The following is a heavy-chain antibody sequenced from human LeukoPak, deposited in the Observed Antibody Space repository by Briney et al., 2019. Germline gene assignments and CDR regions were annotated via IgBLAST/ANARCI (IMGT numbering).Heavy chain of an antibody. D-gene: IGHD6-6*01. CDR3: TKTGARYSASSNFDS. J-gene: IGHJ4*02. Sequence: GGSLRLSCAASGFPFTTYAMSWVRQPPGKGLEWVSAISNSGDNTYYADSVKGRFTISRDNSKNAFFLQMNSLRAEDTAMHYCTKTGARYSASSNFDSWGQGALVTVSS. V-gene: IGHV3-23*01. CDR2: ISNSGDNT. CDR1: GFPFTTYA.